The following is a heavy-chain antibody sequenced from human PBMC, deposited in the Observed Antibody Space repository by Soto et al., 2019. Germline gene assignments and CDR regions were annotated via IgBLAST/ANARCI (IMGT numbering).Heavy chain of an antibody. CDR2: ISFDGSNK. CDR3: AKGYSSASQYYYYAMDV. CDR1: GFTFSDYG. Sequence: GGSLRLSFAASGFTFSDYGMHWVRQAPGKGLEWVAVISFDGSNKYHADSVKGRFTISRDNSKNTLYLQMSSLRIEDTGVYYCAKGYSSASQYYYYAMDVWGQGTTVTVSS. D-gene: IGHD6-6*01. V-gene: IGHV3-30*18. J-gene: IGHJ6*02.